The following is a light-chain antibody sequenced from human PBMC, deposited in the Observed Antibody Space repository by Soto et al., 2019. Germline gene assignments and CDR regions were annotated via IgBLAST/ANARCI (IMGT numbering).Light chain of an antibody. V-gene: IGKV3-20*01. CDR1: QSVGSY. CDR2: DAS. CDR3: HQYGGAGT. Sequence: EVVLTQSPVTLSVSTGETATLSCRAGQSVGSYLAWYQQKPGQAPRLLIYDASNRATGIPARFSGSGSGTEFTLTISRLEPEDFAVYYCHQYGGAGTFGQGTKVDIK. J-gene: IGKJ1*01.